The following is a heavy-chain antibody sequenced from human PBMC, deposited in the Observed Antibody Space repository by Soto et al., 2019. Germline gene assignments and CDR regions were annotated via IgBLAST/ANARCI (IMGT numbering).Heavy chain of an antibody. CDR2: ISYDGSNK. CDR1: GFTFSSYG. D-gene: IGHD1-26*01. V-gene: IGHV3-30*18. CDR3: AKDRPSGSRPYYYGMDV. Sequence: QVQLVESGGGVVQPGRSLRLSCAASGFTFSSYGMHWVCQAPGKGLEWVAVISYDGSNKYYADSVKGRFTISRDNSKNTLYLQMNSLRAEDTAVYYCAKDRPSGSRPYYYGMDVWGQGTTVTVSS. J-gene: IGHJ6*02.